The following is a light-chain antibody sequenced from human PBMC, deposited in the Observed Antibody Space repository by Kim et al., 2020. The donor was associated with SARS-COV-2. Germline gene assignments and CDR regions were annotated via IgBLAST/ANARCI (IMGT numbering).Light chain of an antibody. Sequence: ETVLTQSPGTLSLSPGERATLSCRASQSVSSTYLAWYQQKPGQAPRVLIYHASTRATGIPDRFSGSGSGTDFTLTISRLEPEDFAVYNCQQYGSSLWTFGQGTKVDIK. V-gene: IGKV3-20*01. CDR2: HAS. CDR1: QSVSSTY. J-gene: IGKJ1*01. CDR3: QQYGSSLWT.